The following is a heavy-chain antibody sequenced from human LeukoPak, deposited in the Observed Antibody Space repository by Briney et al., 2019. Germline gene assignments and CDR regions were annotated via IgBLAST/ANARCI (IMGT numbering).Heavy chain of an antibody. Sequence: GGSLRLSCAASGLTFDDYAMHWVRQAPGKGLEWVSGISWNSGSIGYADSVKGRFTISRDNAKNSLYLQMNSLRAEDTALYYCAKEDGGKRGYSYGRPIDYWGQGTLVTVSS. V-gene: IGHV3-9*01. D-gene: IGHD5-18*01. CDR3: AKEDGGKRGYSYGRPIDY. CDR2: ISWNSGSI. J-gene: IGHJ4*02. CDR1: GLTFDDYA.